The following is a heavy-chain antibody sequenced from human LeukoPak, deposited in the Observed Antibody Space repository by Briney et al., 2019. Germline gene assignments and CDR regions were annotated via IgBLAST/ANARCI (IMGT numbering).Heavy chain of an antibody. CDR3: ARGSNWNYGWFDP. V-gene: IGHV1-8*01. CDR1: GYTFTSYD. D-gene: IGHD1-7*01. Sequence: ASVKVSCKASGYTFTSYDINWVRQATGQGLEWMGWMNPNSGNTGYAQKFQGRVTMTRDTSISTAYMELSRLRSDDTAVYYCARGSNWNYGWFDPWGQGTLVTVSS. J-gene: IGHJ5*02. CDR2: MNPNSGNT.